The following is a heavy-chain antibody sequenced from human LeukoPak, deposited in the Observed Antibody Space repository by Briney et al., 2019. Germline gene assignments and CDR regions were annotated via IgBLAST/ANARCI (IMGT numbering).Heavy chain of an antibody. CDR1: GYTFTSYG. V-gene: IGHV1-18*01. CDR2: ISAYNGNT. CDR3: ARDEPITGTTSHADY. D-gene: IGHD1-7*01. J-gene: IGHJ4*02. Sequence: ASVKVSCKASGYTFTSYGISWVRQAPGQGLEWMGWISAYNGNTNYAQKLQGRVTMTTDTSTNTAYMELRSLRSDETAVYYCARDEPITGTTSHADYWGQGTLVTVSS.